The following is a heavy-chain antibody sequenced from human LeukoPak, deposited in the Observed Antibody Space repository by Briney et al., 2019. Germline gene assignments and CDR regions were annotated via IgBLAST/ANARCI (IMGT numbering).Heavy chain of an antibody. J-gene: IGHJ4*02. D-gene: IGHD6-6*01. CDR1: GFTFSSYG. CDR3: ARDSGMTARLDY. V-gene: IGHV3-30*03. CDR2: ISYDGSNK. Sequence: GGSLRLSCAASGFTFSSYGMHWVRQAPGKGLEWVAVISYDGSNKYYADSVKGRFTISRDNSKNTLYLQMNSLRAEDTAVYYCARDSGMTARLDYWGQETLVTVSS.